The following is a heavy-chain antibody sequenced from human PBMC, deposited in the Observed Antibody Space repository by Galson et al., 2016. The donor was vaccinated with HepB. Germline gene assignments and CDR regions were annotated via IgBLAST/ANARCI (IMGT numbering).Heavy chain of an antibody. CDR3: ARGGDWRLDY. J-gene: IGHJ4*02. CDR1: GDSVSRNKW. V-gene: IGHV4-4*01. CDR2: IHHRRSS. D-gene: IGHD2-21*02. Sequence: LSLTCAVYGDSVSRNKWWTWVRQPPGKGLEWIGEIHHRRSSNFNPSLKSRVTISVDKSKNQFSLRLNSVTAADTAVYFCARGGDWRLDYWGQGSLVTVSS.